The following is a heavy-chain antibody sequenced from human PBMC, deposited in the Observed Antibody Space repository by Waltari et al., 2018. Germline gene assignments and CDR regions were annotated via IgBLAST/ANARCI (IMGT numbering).Heavy chain of an antibody. CDR2: MNPNSGTT. J-gene: IGHJ6*03. D-gene: IGHD2-2*01. V-gene: IGHV1-8*01. Sequence: QVQLVQSGAEVKKPGASVKVSCKASGYTFTSYDIHWVRKATGQGIEWMGWMNPNSGTTGYAQKFQGRVTMTRNTSISTAYMELSSLRSEDTAVYYCARRGVVVPAARGYYYYYMDVWGKGTTVTVSS. CDR1: GYTFTSYD. CDR3: ARRGVVVPAARGYYYYYMDV.